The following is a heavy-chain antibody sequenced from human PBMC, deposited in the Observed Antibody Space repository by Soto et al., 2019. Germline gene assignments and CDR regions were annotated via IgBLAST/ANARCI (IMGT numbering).Heavy chain of an antibody. J-gene: IGHJ4*02. V-gene: IGHV3-23*01. Sequence: EVQLLESGGGLVQPGGSLRLSCAASGFTFSSYAMSWVRQAPGKGLEWVSAISGSGGSTYYADSVKGRFTISRDNSKNTLYRQMNSLRAEDTAVDYCANAAALRGIAVDYWGQGTLVTVSS. CDR3: ANAAALRGIAVDY. D-gene: IGHD6-19*01. CDR2: ISGSGGST. CDR1: GFTFSSYA.